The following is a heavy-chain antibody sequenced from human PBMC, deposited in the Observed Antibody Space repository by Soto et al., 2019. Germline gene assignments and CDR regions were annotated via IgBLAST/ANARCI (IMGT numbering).Heavy chain of an antibody. CDR1: GFTFSNYS. J-gene: IGHJ4*02. CDR2: ISSTTNYI. V-gene: IGHV3-21*06. CDR3: ARESEDLTSNFDY. Sequence: EVQLVESGGGLVKAGGSLRLSCTASGFTFSNYSMNWVRHVPGKGLEWVSSISSTTNYIYYGDSMKGRFTISRDNAKNSLYLEMNSLRAEDTAVYYCARESEDLTSNFDYWGQGTLVTVSS.